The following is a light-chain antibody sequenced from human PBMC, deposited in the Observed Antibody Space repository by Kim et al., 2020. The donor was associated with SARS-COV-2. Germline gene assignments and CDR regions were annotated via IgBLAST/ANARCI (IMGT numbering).Light chain of an antibody. V-gene: IGKV3-20*01. CDR2: DAS. CDR3: QQYGTSPLT. CDR1: ETVRHRY. Sequence: PGERATLSCRASETVRHRYLAWYQQKPGQAPRLLIFDASKRATDIPDRFSGSGSGTDFVLTITRLEPEDFALYFCQQYGTSPLTFGGGTKVDIK. J-gene: IGKJ4*01.